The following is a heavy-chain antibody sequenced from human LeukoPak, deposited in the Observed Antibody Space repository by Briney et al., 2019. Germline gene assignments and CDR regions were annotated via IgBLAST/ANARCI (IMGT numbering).Heavy chain of an antibody. J-gene: IGHJ5*02. CDR2: IYHSGST. D-gene: IGHD5-24*01. CDR3: ARDLSRDGCDR. V-gene: IGHV4-38-2*02. CDR1: GYSISSGYY. Sequence: SETLSLTCTVSGYSISSGYYWGWIRQPPGKGLEWIGSIYHSGSTYCNPSLKSRVTISLDTSKNQFSLKLSSVTAADTAMYYCARDLSRDGCDRWGQGTLVTVSS.